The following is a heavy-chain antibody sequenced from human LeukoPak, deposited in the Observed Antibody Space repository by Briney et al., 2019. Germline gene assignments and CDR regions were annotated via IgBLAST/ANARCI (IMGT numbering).Heavy chain of an antibody. D-gene: IGHD5-18*01. CDR2: INSDGSNT. CDR1: GFTFSDYY. CDR3: AREDSGYSYGLRPFDY. J-gene: IGHJ4*02. Sequence: GGSLRLSCAASGFTFSDYYMGWVRQAPGKGLVWVSLINSDGSNTDYADSVKGRFSISRDNAKNTLYLQMNSLRAEDTAVYYCAREDSGYSYGLRPFDYWGQGTLVTVSS. V-gene: IGHV3-74*01.